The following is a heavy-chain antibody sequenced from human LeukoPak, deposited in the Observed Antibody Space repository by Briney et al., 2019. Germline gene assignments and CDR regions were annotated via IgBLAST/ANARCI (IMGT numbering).Heavy chain of an antibody. CDR2: IKQDGSEK. D-gene: IGHD5-18*01. CDR3: AREDTAMVTDY. J-gene: IGHJ4*02. V-gene: IGHV3-7*01. Sequence: GGPLRLSCAASGFTFSSYWMSWVRQAPGKGLEWVANIKQDGSEKYYVDSVKGRFTISRDNAKNSLYLQMNSLRAEDTAVYYCAREDTAMVTDYWGQGTLVTVSS. CDR1: GFTFSSYW.